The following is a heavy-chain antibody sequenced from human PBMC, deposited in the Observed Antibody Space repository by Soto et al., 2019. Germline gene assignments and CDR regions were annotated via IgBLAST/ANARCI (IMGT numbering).Heavy chain of an antibody. J-gene: IGHJ3*02. D-gene: IGHD3-3*01. Sequence: QLHLVQSGAVVKKPGASVTVSCSASGYPVTAYYMHWVRQAPGRGLEWMGGINPATGAAKYTQTFQGRVTMTRDTYTSTVFMELSGLTSEDTAVFYCARGGGVGVAGSAAFDMWGQGTFVTVSS. V-gene: IGHV1-2*02. CDR3: ARGGGVGVAGSAAFDM. CDR1: GYPVTAYY. CDR2: INPATGAA.